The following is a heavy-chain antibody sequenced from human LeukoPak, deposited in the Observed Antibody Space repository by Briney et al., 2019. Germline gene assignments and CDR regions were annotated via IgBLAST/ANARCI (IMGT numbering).Heavy chain of an antibody. Sequence: GESLKISCKGSGYSFTSYWIGWVRQMPGKGLEWMGIIYPGDSDTRYSPSFQGQVTISADKSISTAYLQWSSLKASDTAMYYCARHVSGGYGFYYYMDVWGKGTTVTVSS. J-gene: IGHJ6*03. CDR2: IYPGDSDT. V-gene: IGHV5-51*01. CDR1: GYSFTSYW. CDR3: ARHVSGGYGFYYYMDV. D-gene: IGHD1-26*01.